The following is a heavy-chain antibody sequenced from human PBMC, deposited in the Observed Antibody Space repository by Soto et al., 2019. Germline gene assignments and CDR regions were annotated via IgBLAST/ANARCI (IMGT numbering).Heavy chain of an antibody. V-gene: IGHV3-9*01. Sequence: EVQLVESGGGLVQPGRSLRLSCAASGFTFDDYAMHWVRQAPGKGLEWVSGISWNSGSIGYADSVKGRFTISRDNAKNHLYLQMNSLRAEDTALYYCAKERDSSGWYSEYSFDYWGQGTLVTVSS. CDR2: ISWNSGSI. CDR1: GFTFDDYA. J-gene: IGHJ4*02. CDR3: AKERDSSGWYSEYSFDY. D-gene: IGHD6-19*01.